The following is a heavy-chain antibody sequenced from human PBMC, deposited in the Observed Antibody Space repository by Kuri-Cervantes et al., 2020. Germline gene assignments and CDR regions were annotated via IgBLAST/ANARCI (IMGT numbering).Heavy chain of an antibody. CDR1: GFTFSSYA. CDR2: ISYDGSNK. Sequence: GESLKISCAASGFTFSSYAMHWVRQAPGKGLEWVAVISYDGSNKYYADSVKGRFTISRDNSKNTLYLQMNSLRAEDTAVYYCARDHTPGDIVATILYYWGQGTRVTVSS. CDR3: ARDHTPGDIVATILYY. J-gene: IGHJ4*02. V-gene: IGHV3-30-3*01. D-gene: IGHD5-12*01.